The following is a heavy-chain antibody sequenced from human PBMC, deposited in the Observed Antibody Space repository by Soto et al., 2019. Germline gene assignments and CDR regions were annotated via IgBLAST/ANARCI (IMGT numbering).Heavy chain of an antibody. CDR3: ASPGVAFGGVIGTHFDS. Sequence: GGSLRLSCTASGFTFSTYGMHWVRQAPGKGLEWVAVIWYDGSNKYYIDSVKGRFTISRDNSKNTLYLQMNNLRAEDTAVYYCASPGVAFGGVIGTHFDSWGQGTLVTVSS. V-gene: IGHV3-33*01. CDR2: IWYDGSNK. J-gene: IGHJ4*02. D-gene: IGHD3-16*02. CDR1: GFTFSTYG.